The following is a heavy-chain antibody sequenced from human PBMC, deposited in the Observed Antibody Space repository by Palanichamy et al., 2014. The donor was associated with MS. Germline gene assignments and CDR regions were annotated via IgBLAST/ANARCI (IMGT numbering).Heavy chain of an antibody. CDR1: TFSSYG. CDR2: ISYDGSNK. V-gene: IGHV3-30*18. D-gene: IGHD3-10*01. J-gene: IGHJ4*02. CDR3: AKDYNGDYLDY. Sequence: TFSSYGMHWVRQAPGKGLEWVAVISYDGSNKYYADSVKGRFTISRDNSKNTLYLQMNSLRAEDTAVYYCAKDYNGDYLDYWGQGTLVTVSS.